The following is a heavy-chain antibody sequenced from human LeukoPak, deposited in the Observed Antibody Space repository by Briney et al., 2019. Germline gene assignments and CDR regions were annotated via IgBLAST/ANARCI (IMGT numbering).Heavy chain of an antibody. Sequence: ASVKVSCKASGYTFTSNGISWVRQAPGQGLEWMGWISADNGNTKYAQKFQDRVTMTTDTSTSTAYMELRNLRSDDMAVYYCARDGAGPVQHWGQGTLVTVSS. CDR2: ISADNGNT. D-gene: IGHD1-14*01. CDR1: GYTFTSNG. V-gene: IGHV1-18*03. J-gene: IGHJ1*01. CDR3: ARDGAGPVQH.